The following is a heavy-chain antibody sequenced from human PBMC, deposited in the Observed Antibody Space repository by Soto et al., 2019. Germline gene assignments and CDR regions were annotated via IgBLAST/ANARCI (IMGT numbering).Heavy chain of an antibody. V-gene: IGHV3-23*01. Sequence: EVQLLASGGGLVQRGGSLKITCASSGFIFGAYSMTGFRQLPGKGLERVSTIRGSGSSTYYMDSFQGRFTIASDNSKNTLYLQMNSLRGEETAVYYCAKDWTSIWGQGTMVSFSS. CDR3: AKDWTSI. D-gene: IGHD1-1*01. CDR2: IRGSGSST. CDR1: GFIFGAYS. J-gene: IGHJ3*02.